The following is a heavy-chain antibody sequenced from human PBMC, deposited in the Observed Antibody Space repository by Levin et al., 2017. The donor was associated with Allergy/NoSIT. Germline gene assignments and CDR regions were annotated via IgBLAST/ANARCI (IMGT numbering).Heavy chain of an antibody. CDR1: GGSISSSNYY. D-gene: IGHD3-10*02. CDR2: IYYRGTT. V-gene: IGHV4-39*01. Sequence: GSLRLSCTVSGGSISSSNYYGGWVRQPPGKGLEWVGSIYYRGTTYYNPSLKSRITISMDTSKNQFSLKLHSVSAADTAVYYCARTLLFAGDAFDLWGQGTRVTVSS. CDR3: ARTLLFAGDAFDL. J-gene: IGHJ3*01.